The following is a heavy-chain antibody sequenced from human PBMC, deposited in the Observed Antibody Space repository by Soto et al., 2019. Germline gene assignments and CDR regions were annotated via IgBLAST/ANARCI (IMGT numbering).Heavy chain of an antibody. J-gene: IGHJ5*02. V-gene: IGHV1-69*06. CDR3: AREASLPHTRITMVRGVST. Sequence: SVNVSCKASGGTFSSYAISWVRQAPGQGLEWMGGIIPIFGTANYAQKFQGRVTITADKSTSTAYMELSSLRSEDTAVYYCAREASLPHTRITMVRGVSTWGQGTLVTVSS. D-gene: IGHD3-10*01. CDR2: IIPIFGTA. CDR1: GGTFSSYA.